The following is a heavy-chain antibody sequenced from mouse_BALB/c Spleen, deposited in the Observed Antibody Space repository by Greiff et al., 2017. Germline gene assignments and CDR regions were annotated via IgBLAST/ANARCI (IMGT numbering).Heavy chain of an antibody. CDR2: IYPGNSDT. CDR3: TREHNYYGYAMDD. D-gene: IGHD1-1*01. J-gene: IGHJ4*01. CDR1: GYTFTSYW. V-gene: IGHV1-5*01. Sequence: VQLQQSGTVLARPGASVKMSCKASGYTFTSYWMHWVKQRPGQGLEWIGAIYPGNSDTSYNQKFKGKAKLTAVTSTSTAYMELSSLTNEDSAVYYCTREHNYYGYAMDDWGQGTSVTVSS.